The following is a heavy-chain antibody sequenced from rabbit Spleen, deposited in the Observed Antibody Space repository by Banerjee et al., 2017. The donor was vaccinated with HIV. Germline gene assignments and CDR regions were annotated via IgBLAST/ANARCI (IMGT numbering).Heavy chain of an antibody. CDR3: ARGSATMTMVITGFYLAL. CDR1: GFSFSSSYY. D-gene: IGHD2-1*01. CDR2: IYAGSGSA. V-gene: IGHV1S40*01. J-gene: IGHJ4*01. Sequence: QSLEESGGDLVKPGASLTLTCTASGFSFSSSYYMCWVRQAPGKGLEWIGCIYAGSGSAYYASWAKSRFTISKTSSTTVTLQMTSLTAADTATYFCARGSATMTMVITGFYLALWGPGTLVTVS.